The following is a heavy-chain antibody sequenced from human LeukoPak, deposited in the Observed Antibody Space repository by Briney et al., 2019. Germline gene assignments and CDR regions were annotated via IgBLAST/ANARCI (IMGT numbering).Heavy chain of an antibody. CDR2: IYPDDSDT. J-gene: IGHJ4*02. Sequence: GESLKISCKGSGYTFTSSWIGWVRQMPGKGLEWMGIIYPDDSDTTYSPSFQGQVSISADKSINTAYLQWSSLKASDTAMYYCARLGYCSNAFCYITDYWGQGTLVTVSS. D-gene: IGHD2-8*01. V-gene: IGHV5-51*01. CDR1: GYTFTSSW. CDR3: ARLGYCSNAFCYITDY.